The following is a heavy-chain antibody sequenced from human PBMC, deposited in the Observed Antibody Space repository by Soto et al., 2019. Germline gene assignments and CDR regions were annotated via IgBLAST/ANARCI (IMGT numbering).Heavy chain of an antibody. CDR2: TVVSYDGNNK. CDR3: ARDVYGLDY. Sequence: GGSLRLSCAASGFTFSTYAMHWVRQAPGKGLEWVAVTVVSYDGNNKYYADSVKGRFTISRDNSKNTLYLQVNSLRAEDTAVYYCARDVYGLDYWGQGTLVTVSS. V-gene: IGHV3-30-3*01. J-gene: IGHJ4*02. D-gene: IGHD1-20*01. CDR1: GFTFSTYA.